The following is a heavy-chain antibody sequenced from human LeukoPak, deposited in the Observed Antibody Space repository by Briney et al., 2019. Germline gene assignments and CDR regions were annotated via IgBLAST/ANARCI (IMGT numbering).Heavy chain of an antibody. CDR2: INPKSANT. J-gene: IGHJ4*01. D-gene: IGHD2-15*01. CDR3: AKVSKYGCGCVSCSPAFHD. CDR1: GYTFTDYY. V-gene: IGHV1-2*02. Sequence: ASVKVSCKASGYTFTDYYIHWVRQAPGQRLEWMGWINPKSANTYYTENFQGRVTVTRDSSISTTFMEMSALRSDDTAMYYCAKVSKYGCGCVSCSPAFHDSGHGTLFTVTS.